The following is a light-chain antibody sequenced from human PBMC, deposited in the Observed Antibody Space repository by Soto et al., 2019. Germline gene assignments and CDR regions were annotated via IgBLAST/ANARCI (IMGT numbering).Light chain of an antibody. CDR2: GAS. CDR1: ESVSSSV. V-gene: IGKV3-20*01. Sequence: EIVLTQSPGTLSLSPGERATLSCRASESVSSSVLAWYQKKPGQAPRLVMFGASDRATGIPDRFSGRGSGTDFILTISGLEPEDFAVYYCQQFVSLPYAFGQGTKVEIK. J-gene: IGKJ2*01. CDR3: QQFVSLPYA.